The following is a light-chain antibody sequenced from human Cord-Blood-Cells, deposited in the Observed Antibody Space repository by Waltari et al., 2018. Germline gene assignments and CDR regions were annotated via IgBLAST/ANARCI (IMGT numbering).Light chain of an antibody. CDR2: GTS. Sequence: QSVLTQPPSVSGAPGQRVTIPCTGSSPNIGAGYDVHWYTQLPGTAPNPLISGTSNRPSGVPDRFSGSKSGTSASLAITGLQAEDEADYYCQSYDSSLSWVFGGGTKLTVL. V-gene: IGLV1-40*01. J-gene: IGLJ2*01. CDR3: QSYDSSLSWV. CDR1: SPNIGAGYD.